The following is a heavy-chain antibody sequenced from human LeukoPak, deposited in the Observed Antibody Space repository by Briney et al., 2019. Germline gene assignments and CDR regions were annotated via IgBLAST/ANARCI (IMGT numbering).Heavy chain of an antibody. CDR1: GFTFSSNW. J-gene: IGHJ4*02. CDR2: INTDGSST. CDR3: ARVRSSGREFDY. V-gene: IGHV3-74*01. D-gene: IGHD6-19*01. Sequence: GGSLRLSCAASGFTFSSNWMHWVRQAPGKGLVWVSRINTDGSSTSYADSVKGRFTISRDNAKNTLYLQMNSLRAEDTAVYYCARVRSSGREFDYWGQGTLVTVSS.